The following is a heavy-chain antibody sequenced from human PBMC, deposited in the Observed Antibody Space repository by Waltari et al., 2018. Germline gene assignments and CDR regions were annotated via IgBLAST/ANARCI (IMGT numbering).Heavy chain of an antibody. CDR2: FDPEDGET. D-gene: IGHD3-3*01. CDR3: ATSSDFWSGLHYYYYYMDV. CDR1: GYTLTELS. Sequence: VQSGAEVKKPGASVKVSCKVSGYTLTELSMHWVRQAPGKGLEWMGGFDPEDGETIYAQKFQGRVTMTEDTSTDTAYMELSSLRSEDTAVYYCATSSDFWSGLHYYYYYMDVWGKGTTVTVSS. V-gene: IGHV1-24*01. J-gene: IGHJ6*03.